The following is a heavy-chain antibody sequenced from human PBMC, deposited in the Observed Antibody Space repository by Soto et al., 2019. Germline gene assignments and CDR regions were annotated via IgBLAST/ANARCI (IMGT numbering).Heavy chain of an antibody. D-gene: IGHD5-18*01. J-gene: IGHJ4*02. CDR2: IYHSGST. V-gene: IGHV4-30-2*01. CDR3: ARAGGGYSYGYVDY. CDR1: GGSISSGGYS. Sequence: SETLSLTCAVFGGSISSGGYSWSWIRQPPGKGLEWIGYIYHSGSTYYNPSLKSRVTISVDRSKNQFSLKLSSETAADTAVYYCARAGGGYSYGYVDYWGQGTLVTVSS.